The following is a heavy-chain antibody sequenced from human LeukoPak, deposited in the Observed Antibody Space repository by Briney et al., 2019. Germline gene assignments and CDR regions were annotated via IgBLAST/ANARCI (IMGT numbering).Heavy chain of an antibody. J-gene: IGHJ6*03. V-gene: IGHV4-59*01. Sequence: SETLSLTCTVSDDSITMYYWTWIRQPPGKGLEWIGYIYYSGSTKYNPSLKSRVTISVDTSKNQFSLRLSSVTAADTAVYYCARDWGVSARPGYMDVWGKGTTVTVSS. D-gene: IGHD6-6*01. CDR2: IYYSGST. CDR1: DDSITMYY. CDR3: ARDWGVSARPGYMDV.